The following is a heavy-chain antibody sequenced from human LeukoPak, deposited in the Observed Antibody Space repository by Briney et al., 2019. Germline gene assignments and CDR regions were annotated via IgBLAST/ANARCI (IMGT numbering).Heavy chain of an antibody. CDR3: ASTSSDHGELRFDY. CDR1: GDSTNTYF. V-gene: IGHV4-59*01. Sequence: PSETLSLTCTMSGDSTNTYFWSWIRQPPGKGLEWIGYIYYTGTTNYNPSLKSRVTISVDTSKNQFSLRLSSMTAAVTAVYYCASTSSDHGELRFDYWGQGTLVTVSS. J-gene: IGHJ4*02. D-gene: IGHD4-17*01. CDR2: IYYTGTT.